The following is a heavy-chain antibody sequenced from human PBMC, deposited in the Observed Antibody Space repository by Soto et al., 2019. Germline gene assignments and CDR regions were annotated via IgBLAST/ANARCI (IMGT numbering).Heavy chain of an antibody. J-gene: IGHJ4*02. CDR1: GGTFSIYA. D-gene: IGHD3-10*01. CDR2: IIPIFGTA. CDR3: ARSGVLTYYFDY. Sequence: SVKVSCKASGGTFSIYAISCVLQSPGQGLEWMGGIIPIFGTANYAQKFQGRVTITADKSTSTAYMELSSLRSEDTAVYYCARSGVLTYYFDYWGQGTLVTVSS. V-gene: IGHV1-69*06.